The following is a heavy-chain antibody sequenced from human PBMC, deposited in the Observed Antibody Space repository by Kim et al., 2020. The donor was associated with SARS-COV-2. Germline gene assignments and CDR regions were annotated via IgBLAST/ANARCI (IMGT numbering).Heavy chain of an antibody. V-gene: IGHV1-46*01. J-gene: IGHJ4*02. Sequence: AQKFQGSVPMTRDTSTSTVYMELSSLRSEDTAVYYCARGRHGSITPYFDYWGQGTLVTVSS. CDR3: ARGRHGSITPYFDY. D-gene: IGHD2-15*01.